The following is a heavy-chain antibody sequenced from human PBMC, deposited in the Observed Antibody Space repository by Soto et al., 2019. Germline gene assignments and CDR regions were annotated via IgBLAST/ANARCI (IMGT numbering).Heavy chain of an antibody. J-gene: IGHJ4*01. V-gene: IGHV3-30*18. CDR2: ISYDGSNK. Sequence: GGSLRLSCAASGFTFSSSGMHWVRQAPGKGLEWVAVISYDGSNKFYADSVKGRFTISRDNFRNTLYLQMNSLRAEDTAVYYCAKEFHSWNYFDYWGQEPWSPSPQ. D-gene: IGHD1-20*01. CDR1: GFTFSSSG. CDR3: AKEFHSWNYFDY.